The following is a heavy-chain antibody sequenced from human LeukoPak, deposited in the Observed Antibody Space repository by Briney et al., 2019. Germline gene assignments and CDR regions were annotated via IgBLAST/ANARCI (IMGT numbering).Heavy chain of an antibody. J-gene: IGHJ4*02. Sequence: SVKVSCKASGGTFSSYAFSWVRQAPGQGLEWMGGIIPIFGTANYAQKFQGRVTITADESTSTAYMELSSLRSEDTAVYYYARWGSSGYPYYFDYWGQGTLVTVSS. D-gene: IGHD3-22*01. CDR3: ARWGSSGYPYYFDY. CDR2: IIPIFGTA. V-gene: IGHV1-69*01. CDR1: GGTFSSYA.